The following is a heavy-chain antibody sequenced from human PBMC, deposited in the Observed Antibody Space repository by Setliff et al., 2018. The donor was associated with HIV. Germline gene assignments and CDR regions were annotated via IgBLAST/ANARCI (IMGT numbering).Heavy chain of an antibody. CDR3: ARADDYYDSSGYYRYYYYGMDV. Sequence: PSETLSLTCTVSGGSISSGSYYWSWIRQPAGKGLEWIGRIYTSGSTNYNPSLKSRVTISVDTSKNQFSLKLSSVTAADTAVYYCARADDYYDSSGYYRYYYYGMDVWGQGTTVTVS. J-gene: IGHJ6*02. CDR2: IYTSGST. D-gene: IGHD3-22*01. CDR1: GGSISSGSYY. V-gene: IGHV4-61*02.